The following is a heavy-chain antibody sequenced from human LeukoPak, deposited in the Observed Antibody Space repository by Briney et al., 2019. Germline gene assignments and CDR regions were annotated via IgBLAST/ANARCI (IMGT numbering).Heavy chain of an antibody. CDR2: IFHSGST. Sequence: PSETLSLTCTVSGGSIGASINSPNWWSWVRQPPGKGLEWIGEIFHSGSTNYNPSLMSRVTMSVDTSKNQFSLRMTSVTAADTAVYYCARAPYYYVPPIDSWGQGTLVIVSS. V-gene: IGHV4-4*02. CDR1: GGSIGASINSPNW. CDR3: ARAPYYYVPPIDS. D-gene: IGHD3-10*02. J-gene: IGHJ4*02.